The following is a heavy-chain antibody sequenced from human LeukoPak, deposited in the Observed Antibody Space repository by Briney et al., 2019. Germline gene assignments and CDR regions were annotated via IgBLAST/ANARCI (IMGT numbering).Heavy chain of an antibody. J-gene: IGHJ6*02. V-gene: IGHV1-18*01. Sequence: ASVKVSCKASGYTFTSYGISWVRQAPGQGLEWMGWISAYNGNTNYAQKLQGRVTMTTDTSTSTAYMELKSLRSDDTAVYYCARGSGRHYYYYGMDVWGQGTTVTVSS. CDR2: ISAYNGNT. CDR3: ARGSGRHYYYYGMDV. D-gene: IGHD1-26*01. CDR1: GYTFTSYG.